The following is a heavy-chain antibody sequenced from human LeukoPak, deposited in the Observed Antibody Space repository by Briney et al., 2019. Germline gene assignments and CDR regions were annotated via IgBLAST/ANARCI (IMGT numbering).Heavy chain of an antibody. J-gene: IGHJ3*02. CDR3: ARNRRGIVGAPDAFDI. Sequence: SETLSLTCTVSTYSVISNYYWGWIRQPPGKGLEWIGNMDHSGSTYYNPSFKSRVSISVDTSMNQFSLKLNSVTAADTAVYYCARNRRGIVGAPDAFDIWGQGTMVTVSS. CDR2: MDHSGST. D-gene: IGHD1-26*01. V-gene: IGHV4-38-2*02. CDR1: TYSVISNYY.